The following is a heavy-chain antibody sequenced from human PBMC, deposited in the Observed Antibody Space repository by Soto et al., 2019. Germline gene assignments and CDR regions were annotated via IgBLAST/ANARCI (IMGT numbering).Heavy chain of an antibody. CDR2: FDPEDGET. D-gene: IGHD1-26*01. J-gene: IGHJ3*02. V-gene: IGHV1-24*01. CDR1: GYTLTELS. Sequence: ASVKVSCKVSGYTLTELSMHWVRQAPGKGLEWMGGFDPEDGETIYAQKFQGRVTMTEDTSTDTAYMELSSLRSEDTAVYYCTTWELLLGAFDIWGQGTMVTVSS. CDR3: TTWELLLGAFDI.